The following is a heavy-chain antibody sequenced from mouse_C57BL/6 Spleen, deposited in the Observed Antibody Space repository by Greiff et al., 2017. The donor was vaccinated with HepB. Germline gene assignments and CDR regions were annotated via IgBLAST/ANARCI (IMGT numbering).Heavy chain of an antibody. J-gene: IGHJ4*01. Sequence: EVKLVESGGDLVKPGGSLKLSCAASGFTFSSYGMSWVRQTPDKRLEWVATISSGGSYTYYPDSVKGRFTISRDNAKNTLYLQMSSLKSEDTAMYYCASQKLRHAMDYWGQGTSVTVSS. CDR3: ASQKLRHAMDY. D-gene: IGHD4-1*01. CDR1: GFTFSSYG. CDR2: ISSGGSYT. V-gene: IGHV5-6*02.